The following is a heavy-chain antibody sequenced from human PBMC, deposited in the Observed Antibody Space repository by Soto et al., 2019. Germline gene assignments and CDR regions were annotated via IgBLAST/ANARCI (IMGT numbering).Heavy chain of an antibody. J-gene: IGHJ4*02. V-gene: IGHV4-34*01. CDR2: INHSGST. CDR3: ARGPPRHYDFWSGRGYYFDY. Sequence: QVQLQQWGAGLLKPSETLSLTCAVYGGSFSGYYWSWIRQPPGKGLEWIGEINHSGSTNYNPSLKSRVTISVDTSKNHFSLKLSSVTAADTAVYYCARGPPRHYDFWSGRGYYFDYWGQGTLVTVSS. CDR1: GGSFSGYY. D-gene: IGHD3-3*01.